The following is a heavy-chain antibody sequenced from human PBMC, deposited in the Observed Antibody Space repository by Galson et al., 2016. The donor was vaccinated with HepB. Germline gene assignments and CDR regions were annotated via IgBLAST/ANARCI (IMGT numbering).Heavy chain of an antibody. CDR1: GGSVSSRSL. V-gene: IGHV4-4*02. J-gene: IGHJ2*01. CDR2: IFDSGST. Sequence: SETLSLTCAVSGGSVSSRSLWGWVRQPPGKGLEWIGEIFDSGSTNYNPSLKSRVTISVDKSKNHVSLDLISVTAADTALYLCAMDSTDRGWYFDLWGRGTRVIVSS. CDR3: AMDSTDRGWYFDL. D-gene: IGHD1-1*01.